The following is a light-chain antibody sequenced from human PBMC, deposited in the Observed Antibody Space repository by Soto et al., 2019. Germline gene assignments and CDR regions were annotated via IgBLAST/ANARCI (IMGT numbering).Light chain of an antibody. V-gene: IGKV1-17*01. CDR2: AAS. J-gene: IGKJ2*01. CDR1: QAIGND. Sequence: DIQMTQSPSSLSASVGDRVTITCRASQAIGNDLGWYQQKPGKAPSRLIYAASSLQSGVPSRFSGSGSGTEFTLTISSLRSEDFATYYCLQLNSFPHTFGQGTRVEIK. CDR3: LQLNSFPHT.